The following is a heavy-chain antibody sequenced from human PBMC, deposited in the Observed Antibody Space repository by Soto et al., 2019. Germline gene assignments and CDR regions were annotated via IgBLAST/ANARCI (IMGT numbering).Heavy chain of an antibody. Sequence: SETLSLTCAVSGGSISSSNWWSWVRQPPGKGLEWIGEIYHSGSTNYNPSLKSRVTISVDTSKNQFSLKLSSVTAADTAVYYCARGVIQDYDFWSGYVLIDYWGQGTLVTVSS. V-gene: IGHV4-4*02. J-gene: IGHJ4*02. CDR3: ARGVIQDYDFWSGYVLIDY. CDR2: IYHSGST. D-gene: IGHD3-3*01. CDR1: GGSISSSNW.